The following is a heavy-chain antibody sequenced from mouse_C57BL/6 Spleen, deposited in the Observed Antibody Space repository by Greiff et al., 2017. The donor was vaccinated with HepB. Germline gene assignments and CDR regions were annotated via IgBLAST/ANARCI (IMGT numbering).Heavy chain of an antibody. CDR1: GFSFNTYA. Sequence: DVMLVESGGGLVQPKGSLKLSCAASGFSFNTYAMNWVRQAPGKGLEWVARIRSKSNNYATYYADSVKDRFTIYRDDSESMLYLKMNNLKTEDTAMYYCVRDYYGSNFDYWGQGTTLTVSS. J-gene: IGHJ2*01. CDR2: IRSKSNNYAT. D-gene: IGHD1-1*01. CDR3: VRDYYGSNFDY. V-gene: IGHV10-1*01.